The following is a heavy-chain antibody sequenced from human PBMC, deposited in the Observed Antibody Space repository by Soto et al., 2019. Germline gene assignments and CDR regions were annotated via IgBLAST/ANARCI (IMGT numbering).Heavy chain of an antibody. J-gene: IGHJ4*02. V-gene: IGHV3-11*01. D-gene: IGHD6-6*01. CDR3: ARRGTISSAHHFDH. CDR1: GFTFSGYN. Sequence: QVQLVESGGGLVKPGVSLRLSCAASGFTFSGYNMSWIRQAPGKGLEWVSYITSSGSNTFDAESVKGRFTISRDNTMNLLYLQMNSLSAEDPAVYYCARRGTISSAHHFDHWGQGTLVTVSS. CDR2: ITSSGSNT.